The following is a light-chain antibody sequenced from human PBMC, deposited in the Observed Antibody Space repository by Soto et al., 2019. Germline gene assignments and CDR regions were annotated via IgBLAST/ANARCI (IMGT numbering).Light chain of an antibody. J-gene: IGKJ3*01. Sequence: DIQMTQSPSTLSASVGDRVTITCRASQNINNWLAWSQQKPGKAPKVLIYGASTLESGVPSRFSGSGSGTEFPLTINGLQPDDVATYYCQQHADYPLSFGPGTKVDV. CDR2: GAS. V-gene: IGKV1-5*03. CDR1: QNINNW. CDR3: QQHADYPLS.